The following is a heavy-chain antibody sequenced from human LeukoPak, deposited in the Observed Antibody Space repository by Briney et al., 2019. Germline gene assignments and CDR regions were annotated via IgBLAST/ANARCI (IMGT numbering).Heavy chain of an antibody. CDR3: ARDAQSGAFSDFDY. CDR2: ITHNGGTQ. V-gene: IGHV3-30-3*01. J-gene: IGHJ4*02. D-gene: IGHD1-26*01. Sequence: PGGSPSLSCEASGFTLGNYAIHWVRQVPGEGLEWVAIITHNGGTQYYADSVKGRFTISRDNSQSTVFLQMNSLRPEDTAVYYSARDAQSGAFSDFDYWGQGTFVTVSS. CDR1: GFTLGNYA.